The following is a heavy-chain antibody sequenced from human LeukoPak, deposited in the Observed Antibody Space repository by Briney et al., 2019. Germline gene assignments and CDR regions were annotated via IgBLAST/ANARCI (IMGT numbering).Heavy chain of an antibody. Sequence: PSETLSLTCTVSGGSISSSSYYWGWIRQPPGKGLEWIGSIYYSGSTYYNPSLKSRVTISVDTSKNQFSLKLSSVTAADTAVYYCARATKWELFSYWGQGTLVTVSS. CDR2: IYYSGST. J-gene: IGHJ4*02. V-gene: IGHV4-39*07. D-gene: IGHD1-26*01. CDR1: GGSISSSSYY. CDR3: ARATKWELFSY.